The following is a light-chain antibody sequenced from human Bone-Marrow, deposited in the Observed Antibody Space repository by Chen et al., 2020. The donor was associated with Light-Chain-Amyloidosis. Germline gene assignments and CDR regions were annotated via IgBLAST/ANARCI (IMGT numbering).Light chain of an antibody. CDR2: AAS. J-gene: IGKJ4*01. Sequence: DIQMTQSPSSLSASVGDRVTIACRASQTIISSLNWYQQKPGKAPKLLIYAASSLQSGVPSRFRGSGSGTDFTLTISSLQPEEVATYYCQQSSNIPLTFGGGTKVEIK. V-gene: IGKV1-39*01. CDR1: QTIISS. CDR3: QQSSNIPLT.